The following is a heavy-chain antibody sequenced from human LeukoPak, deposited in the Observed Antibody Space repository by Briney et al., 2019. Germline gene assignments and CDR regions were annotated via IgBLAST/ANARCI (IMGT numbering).Heavy chain of an antibody. CDR3: ARSYGDGDAFDI. Sequence: ASVKVSCKASGYTFPSYDINWVRQATGQGLEWMGWMNPNSGNTGYAQKFQGRVTMTRNTSISTAYMELSSLRSEDTAGYYCARSYGDGDAFDIWGQGTMVTVSS. CDR2: MNPNSGNT. D-gene: IGHD4-17*01. V-gene: IGHV1-8*01. J-gene: IGHJ3*02. CDR1: GYTFPSYD.